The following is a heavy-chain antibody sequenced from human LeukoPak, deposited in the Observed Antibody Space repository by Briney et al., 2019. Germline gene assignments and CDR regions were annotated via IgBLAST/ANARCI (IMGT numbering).Heavy chain of an antibody. V-gene: IGHV1-8*01. CDR1: GYTFTSYD. J-gene: IGHJ6*02. D-gene: IGHD3-3*01. CDR2: INPNSGNT. Sequence: ASVKVSCKASGYTFTSYDINWVRQATGQGLEWMGWINPNSGNTGYSQKFQGRVTMTRNTYISTAYMELSSLRSEDTAVYYCARFAHYDFWSGYYFGFSRVYYYYGMDVWGRGTTVTVSS. CDR3: ARFAHYDFWSGYYFGFSRVYYYYGMDV.